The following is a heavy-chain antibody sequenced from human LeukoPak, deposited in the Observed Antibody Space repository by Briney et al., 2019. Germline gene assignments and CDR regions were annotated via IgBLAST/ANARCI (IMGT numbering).Heavy chain of an antibody. J-gene: IGHJ4*02. V-gene: IGHV3-23*01. CDR3: ARERGYSYGPGNFDY. CDR1: RFTFSNYA. CDR2: ISGSGGTT. D-gene: IGHD5-18*01. Sequence: GGSLRLSCAASRFTFSNYAMSWVRQAPGKGLEWVSAISGSGGTTYYADSVRGRFTISRDNSKNTLYLQMNSLRAEDTAVYYCARERGYSYGPGNFDYWGQGTLVTVSS.